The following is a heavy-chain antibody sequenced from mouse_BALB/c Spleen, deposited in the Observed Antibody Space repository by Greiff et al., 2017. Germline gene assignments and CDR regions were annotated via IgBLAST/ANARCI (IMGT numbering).Heavy chain of an antibody. CDR3: ARGGPYDSSYYFDY. D-gene: IGHD2-4*01. CDR2: ISSGGST. J-gene: IGHJ2*01. V-gene: IGHV5-6-5*01. Sequence: EVQRVESGGGLVKPGGSLKLSCAASGFTFSSYAMSWVRQTPEKRLEWVASISSGGSTYYPDSVKGRFTISRDNARNILYLQMSSLRSEDTAMYYWARGGPYDSSYYFDYWGQGTTLTVSS. CDR1: GFTFSSYA.